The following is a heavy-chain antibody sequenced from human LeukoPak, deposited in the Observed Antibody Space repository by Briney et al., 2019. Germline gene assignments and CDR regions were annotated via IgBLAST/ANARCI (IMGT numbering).Heavy chain of an antibody. V-gene: IGHV4-59*01. CDR1: GGSLSGYY. CDR2: IYYSGST. CDR3: ARAAAGGSWHSYYYYYYMDV. J-gene: IGHJ6*03. D-gene: IGHD2-15*01. Sequence: PSETLSLTCTVSGGSLSGYYWSWIRQPPGKGLEWIGYIYYSGSTNYNPSLKSRVTISVDTSKNQFSLKLSSVTAADTAVYYCARAAAGGSWHSYYYYYYMDVWGKGTTVTVSS.